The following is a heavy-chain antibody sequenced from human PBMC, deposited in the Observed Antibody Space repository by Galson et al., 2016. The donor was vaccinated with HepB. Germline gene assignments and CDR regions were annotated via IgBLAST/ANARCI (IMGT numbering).Heavy chain of an antibody. Sequence: SLRLSCAASGFTFRSYEMNWVRQAPGKGLEWVSYISSSGRTMYYADSVKGRFTISRDNARNSLYLQMNSLRAEDTGVYYCARDGGYYEFWNSYNMSELVWWFDPWGQGTLVTVSS. J-gene: IGHJ5*02. CDR2: ISSSGRTM. CDR3: ARDGGYYEFWNSYNMSELVWWFDP. D-gene: IGHD3-3*01. V-gene: IGHV3-48*03. CDR1: GFTFRSYE.